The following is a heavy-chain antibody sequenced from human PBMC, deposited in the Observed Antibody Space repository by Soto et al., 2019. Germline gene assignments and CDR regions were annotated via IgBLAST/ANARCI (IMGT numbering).Heavy chain of an antibody. Sequence: GGSLRLSCAASGFTFSSYSMNWVRQAPGKGLEWVSYISSGSSTIYYADSVKGRFTISRDNAQNSLYLQMNSLRAEDTAVYYCAKTYSSGRGAFDVWGQGTMVTVSS. V-gene: IGHV3-48*01. CDR1: GFTFSSYS. J-gene: IGHJ3*01. CDR2: ISSGSSTI. CDR3: AKTYSSGRGAFDV. D-gene: IGHD6-19*01.